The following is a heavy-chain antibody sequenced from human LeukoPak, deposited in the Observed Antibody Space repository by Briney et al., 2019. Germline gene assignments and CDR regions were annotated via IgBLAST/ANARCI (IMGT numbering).Heavy chain of an antibody. J-gene: IGHJ6*03. CDR1: GGSISSYY. D-gene: IGHD3-22*01. CDR2: IYTSGST. Sequence: SETLSLTCTVSGGSISSYYWSWIRQPAGKGLEWIGRIYTSGSTNYNPSLKSRVTISVDKSKNQFSLKLSSVTAADTAVYYCARVYDSSGPLGYYMDVWGKGTTVTVS. CDR3: ARVYDSSGPLGYYMDV. V-gene: IGHV4-4*07.